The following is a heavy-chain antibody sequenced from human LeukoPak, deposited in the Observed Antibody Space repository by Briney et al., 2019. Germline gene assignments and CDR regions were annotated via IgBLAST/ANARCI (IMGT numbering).Heavy chain of an antibody. CDR1: GFRVSDYY. CDR2: ISGSGGST. J-gene: IGHJ1*01. D-gene: IGHD2-2*01. CDR3: AKECRDPESKYFQH. Sequence: GGSLRLSCAVSGFRVSDYYMSWVRQAPGKGLEWVSAISGSGGSTYYADSVKGRFTISRDNSKNTLYLQMNSLRAEDTAVYYCAKECRDPESKYFQHWGQGTLVTVSS. V-gene: IGHV3-23*01.